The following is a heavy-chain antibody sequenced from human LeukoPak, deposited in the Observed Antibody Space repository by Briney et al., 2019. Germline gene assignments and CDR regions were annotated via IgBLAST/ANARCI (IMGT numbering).Heavy chain of an antibody. CDR2: IYYSGST. CDR1: GGSISSSSYY. V-gene: IGHV4-39*07. J-gene: IGHJ4*02. D-gene: IGHD5-24*01. Sequence: PSETLSLTCTVSGGSISSSSYYWGWIRQPPGKGLEWIGSIYYSGSTYYNPSLKSRVTISVDTSKNQFSLKLSAVTAADTAVYYCARGYMPRKMATIKDYFDYWGQGTLVTVSS. CDR3: ARGYMPRKMATIKDYFDY.